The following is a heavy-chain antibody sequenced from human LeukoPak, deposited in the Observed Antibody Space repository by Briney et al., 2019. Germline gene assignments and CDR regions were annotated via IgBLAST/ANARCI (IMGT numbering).Heavy chain of an antibody. J-gene: IGHJ3*02. D-gene: IGHD6-13*01. V-gene: IGHV4-59*01. CDR3: ARVQGRAAAGTRAFDI. CDR2: IYYSGST. CDR1: GGSISSYY. Sequence: SEALSFTCTVSGGSISSYYWSWIRQPPGKGLEWIGYIYYSGSTNYNPSLKSRVTISVDTSKNQFSLKLSSVTAADTAVYYCARVQGRAAAGTRAFDIWGQGTMVTVSS.